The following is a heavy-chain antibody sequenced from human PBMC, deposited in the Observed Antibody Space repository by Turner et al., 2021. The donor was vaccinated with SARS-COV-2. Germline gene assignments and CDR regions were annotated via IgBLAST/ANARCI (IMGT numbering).Heavy chain of an antibody. Sequence: QLQLQESGPGLVKASETLSLTCTVPGGPLSSSSYYCGWIRQPPGKGLEWIGRMYYSGSTYYSPSLKSRDTISVDSSKNQFSLKLSSVTAADTAVDYCATRSVDLSESYYCFDYWGQGTLVTVSS. CDR1: GGPLSSSSYY. CDR3: ATRSVDLSESYYCFDY. CDR2: MYYSGST. J-gene: IGHJ4*02. V-gene: IGHV4-39*01. D-gene: IGHD1-26*01.